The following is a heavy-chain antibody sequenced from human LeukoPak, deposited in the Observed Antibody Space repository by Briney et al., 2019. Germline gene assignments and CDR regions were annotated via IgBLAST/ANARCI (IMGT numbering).Heavy chain of an antibody. CDR1: GGSIRSYY. Sequence: SETLSLTCTVSGGSIRSYYWSWIRQPPGKGLEWIAYIYYSGSTNYNPSLKSRVTISVDTSKNQFSLKLSSVTAADTAVYYCARVYYSNSYDYWYFDLWGRGTLATVSS. CDR3: ARVYYSNSYDYWYFDL. J-gene: IGHJ2*01. V-gene: IGHV4-59*01. CDR2: IYYSGST. D-gene: IGHD6-13*01.